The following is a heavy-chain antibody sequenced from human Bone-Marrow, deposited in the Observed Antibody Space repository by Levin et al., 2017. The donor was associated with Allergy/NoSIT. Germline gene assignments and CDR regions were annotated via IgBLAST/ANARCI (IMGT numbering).Heavy chain of an antibody. V-gene: IGHV4-39*02. D-gene: IGHD3-3*02. CDR2: IFYRGTT. J-gene: IGHJ6*03. Sequence: SETLSLTCTVSGGSISSDSFYWGWIRQPPGKGLEWIASIFYRGTTFYNPSLKSRVTISVDTSSNLFSLRLRSVTAADTAQYFCARRPRARPTGPGAFRYYYQYLDVWGKGTTVTVSS. CDR3: ARRPRARPTGPGAFRYYYQYLDV. CDR1: GGSISSDSFY.